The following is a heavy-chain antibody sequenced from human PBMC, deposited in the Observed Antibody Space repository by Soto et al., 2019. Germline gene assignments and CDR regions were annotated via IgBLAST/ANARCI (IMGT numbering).Heavy chain of an antibody. Sequence: EVRLVESGGGVAHPGGSLRLSCAAAGFNFGSFWMHWVRQVPGKGLEWVAHINSEGSSTTYADSVKGRFTISRDNVKYTVSLQMNSLRAEETAVYFCASTHGANWFEKWGKGTLVSVSS. V-gene: IGHV3-74*03. CDR3: ASTHGANWFEK. D-gene: IGHD4-17*01. CDR2: INSEGSST. CDR1: GFNFGSFW. J-gene: IGHJ5*02.